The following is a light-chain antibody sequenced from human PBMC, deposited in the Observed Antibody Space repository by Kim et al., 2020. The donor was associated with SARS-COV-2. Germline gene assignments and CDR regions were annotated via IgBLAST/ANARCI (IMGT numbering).Light chain of an antibody. J-gene: IGKJ2*01. CDR1: QSVLYSSNNKNF. CDR3: QQYFSSPYT. CDR2: WAS. Sequence: RATINCKSSQSVLYSSNNKNFLAWYQQKPGQPTKVLIYWASTRESGVPDRFSGSGSATDFTLTISSLQAEDVAVYFCQQYFSSPYTFGQGTKLEI. V-gene: IGKV4-1*01.